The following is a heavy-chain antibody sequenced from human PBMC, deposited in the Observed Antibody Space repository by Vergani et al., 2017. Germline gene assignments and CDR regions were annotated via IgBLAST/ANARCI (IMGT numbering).Heavy chain of an antibody. CDR1: GTSIRSSNYY. Sequence: QLQLQESGPGLVKPSATLSLICSVSGTSIRSSNYYWGWIRQPPGKGLEWIASIYYSGSTYYNPSVKSRVTITVETSKNQFSLKMSSVTAADTAVYFCARHSTVEWLVKLGWIDPWGQGILVTVSS. J-gene: IGHJ5*02. D-gene: IGHD6-19*01. CDR2: IYYSGST. V-gene: IGHV4-39*01. CDR3: ARHSTVEWLVKLGWIDP.